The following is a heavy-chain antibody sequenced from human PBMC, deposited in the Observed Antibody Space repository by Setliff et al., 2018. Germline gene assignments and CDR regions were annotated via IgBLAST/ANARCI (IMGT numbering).Heavy chain of an antibody. Sequence: SETLSLTCTVSGDSISSGSYYWSWIRQPAGKGLEWIGQIHTSGSTNYNPSLESRVSISVDTSKNQFSLNLSSVTAADTAVYYCVRDQGRRGWFDAWGQGTLVTVSS. CDR3: VRDQGRRGWFDA. CDR1: GDSISSGSYY. V-gene: IGHV4-61*09. CDR2: IHTSGST. J-gene: IGHJ5*02.